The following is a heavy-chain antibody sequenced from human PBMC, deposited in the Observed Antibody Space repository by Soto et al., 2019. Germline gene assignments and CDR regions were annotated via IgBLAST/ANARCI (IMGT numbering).Heavy chain of an antibody. D-gene: IGHD3-10*01. CDR3: AKVRRFGELRSLY. CDR1: GFTFSSYA. Sequence: EVQLLESGGGLVQPGGSLRLSCAASGFTFSSYAMSWVRQAPGKGLEWVSAIGVSGDTTYYADSVKGRFTFSPDNSKNTLYLQMGSLRAEETAVYYCAKVRRFGELRSLYWGQGTLVTVSS. CDR2: IGVSGDTT. V-gene: IGHV3-23*01. J-gene: IGHJ4*02.